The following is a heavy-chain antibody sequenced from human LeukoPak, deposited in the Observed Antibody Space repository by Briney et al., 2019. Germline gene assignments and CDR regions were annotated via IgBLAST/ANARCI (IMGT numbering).Heavy chain of an antibody. D-gene: IGHD2-21*02. CDR3: ARGGDYWEAAFDI. J-gene: IGHJ3*02. CDR1: GFTFSSYS. V-gene: IGHV3-21*01. CDR2: ISSSSSYI. Sequence: GRSLGLSCAASGFTFSSYSMNWVRQAPGKGLEWVSSISSSSSYIYYADSVKGRFTISRDNAKNSLYLQMNSLRAEDTAVYYCARGGDYWEAAFDIWGQGTMVTVSS.